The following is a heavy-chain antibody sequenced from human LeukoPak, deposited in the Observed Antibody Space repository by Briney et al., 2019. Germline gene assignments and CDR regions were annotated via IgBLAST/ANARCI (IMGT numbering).Heavy chain of an antibody. CDR1: GGSISSGDYY. J-gene: IGHJ4*02. Sequence: PSETLSLTCTVSGGSISSGDYYWSWIRQPPGKGLEWIGYIYYSGSTYYNPSFKSRVTISVDTSKSQFSLKLSSVTAADTAVYYCARVYWGSSSSPIDYWGQGTLVTVSS. CDR2: IYYSGST. CDR3: ARVYWGSSSSPIDY. D-gene: IGHD6-6*01. V-gene: IGHV4-30-4*08.